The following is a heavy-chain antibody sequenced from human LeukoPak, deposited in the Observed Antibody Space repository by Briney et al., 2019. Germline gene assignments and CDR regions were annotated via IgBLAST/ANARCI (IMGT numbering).Heavy chain of an antibody. J-gene: IGHJ3*02. CDR2: ISYDGSNK. Sequence: HPGGSLRLSCAASGFTFSSYAMHWVRQAPGKGLEWVAVISYDGSNKYYADSVKGRFTISRDNSKNTLYLQMNSLRAEGTAVYYCARDSRVGALDAFDIWGQGTMVTVSS. CDR1: GFTFSSYA. D-gene: IGHD1-26*01. CDR3: ARDSRVGALDAFDI. V-gene: IGHV3-30*04.